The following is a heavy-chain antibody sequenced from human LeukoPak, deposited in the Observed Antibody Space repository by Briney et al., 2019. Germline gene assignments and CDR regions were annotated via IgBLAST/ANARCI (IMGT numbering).Heavy chain of an antibody. D-gene: IGHD2-2*01. CDR2: IKQDGSEK. CDR1: GFTFSSYW. Sequence: GGSLRLSCAASGFTFSSYWMNWVRQAPGKGLEWVANIKQDGSEKYYVDSVKGRFTISRDNTKNSLYLQMNSLRAEDTAVYYCTTDMRSKVHWGQGTLVTVSS. J-gene: IGHJ4*02. CDR3: TTDMRSKVH. V-gene: IGHV3-7*03.